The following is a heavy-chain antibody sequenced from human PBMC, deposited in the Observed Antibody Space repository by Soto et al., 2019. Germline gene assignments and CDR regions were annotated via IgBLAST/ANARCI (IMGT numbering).Heavy chain of an antibody. Sequence: QVQLQQWGAGLLKPSETLSLTCAVYGGSFSGYYWSWIRQPPGKGLEWIGEINHSGSTNYNPSLKSRVTISVDTSKTQFSLKLSSVTAADTAVYYCACGYSYGGDAFDIWGQGTMVTVSS. CDR3: ACGYSYGGDAFDI. V-gene: IGHV4-34*01. CDR2: INHSGST. J-gene: IGHJ3*02. D-gene: IGHD5-18*01. CDR1: GGSFSGYY.